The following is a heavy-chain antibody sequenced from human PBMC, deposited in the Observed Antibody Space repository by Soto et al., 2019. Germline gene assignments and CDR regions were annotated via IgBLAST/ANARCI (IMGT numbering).Heavy chain of an antibody. J-gene: IGHJ4*02. CDR3: ARGDSGSYSDFDY. Sequence: GGSLRLSCAASGFTYSDYYMSWIRQAPGKGLEWVSYISSSSSYTNYADSVKGRFTISRDNAKNSLFLHMKSLRAEDTAVYFCARGDSGSYSDFDYWGQGTLVTVSS. CDR2: ISSSSSYT. CDR1: GFTYSDYY. V-gene: IGHV3-11*06. D-gene: IGHD1-26*01.